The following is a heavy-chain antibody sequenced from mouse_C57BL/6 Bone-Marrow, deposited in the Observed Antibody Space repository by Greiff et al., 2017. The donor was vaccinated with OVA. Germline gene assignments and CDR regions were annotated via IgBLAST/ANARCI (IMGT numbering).Heavy chain of an antibody. Sequence: EVTLVESGGGLVKPGGSLKLSCAASGFTFSSYAMSWVRQTPEKRLEWVATISDGGSYTYYPDNVKGRFTISRDNAKNNLYLQMSHLTSEDTAMYYCAREGLRWYFDVWGTGTTVTVSS. D-gene: IGHD1-1*01. CDR3: AREGLRWYFDV. CDR1: GFTFSSYA. CDR2: ISDGGSYT. J-gene: IGHJ1*03. V-gene: IGHV5-4*01.